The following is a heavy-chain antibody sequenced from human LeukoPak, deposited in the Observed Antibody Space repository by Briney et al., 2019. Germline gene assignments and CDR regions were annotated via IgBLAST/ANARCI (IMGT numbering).Heavy chain of an antibody. D-gene: IGHD6-13*01. J-gene: IGHJ4*02. CDR1: GFTFSTHT. CDR2: MSGSGDDT. V-gene: IGHV3-23*01. CDR3: AKGTGSSWVDY. Sequence: PGGSLRLSCSASGFTFSTHTMSWVRQAPGKGLEWVSAMSGSGDDTYYADSVKGRFTISRDNSKNTLYLQMNSLRAEDTAVYYCAKGTGSSWVDYWGQGTLVTVSS.